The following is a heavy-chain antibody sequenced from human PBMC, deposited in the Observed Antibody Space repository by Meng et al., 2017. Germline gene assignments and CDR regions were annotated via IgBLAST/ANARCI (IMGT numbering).Heavy chain of an antibody. CDR1: GFTFSSYG. CDR3: ARDQSSGWPFDY. D-gene: IGHD6-19*01. Sequence: QVLLVESGGGVGQPGRSLRLSCAASGFTFSSYGMHWVRQAPGKGLEWVAVIWYDGSNKYYADSVKGRFTISRDNSKNTLYLQMNSLRAEDTAVYYCARDQSSGWPFDYWGQGTLVTVSS. CDR2: IWYDGSNK. V-gene: IGHV3-33*01. J-gene: IGHJ4*02.